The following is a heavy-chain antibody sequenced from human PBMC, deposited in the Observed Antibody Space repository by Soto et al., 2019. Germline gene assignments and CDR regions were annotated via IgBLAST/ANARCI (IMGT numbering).Heavy chain of an antibody. CDR1: GGSISSYY. CDR3: ARRGEDIVVVPAALDAFDI. CDR2: IYYSGST. D-gene: IGHD2-2*01. V-gene: IGHV4-59*08. Sequence: SETLSLTCTVSGGSISSYYWSWIRQPPGKGLEWIGYIYYSGSTNYNPSLKSRVTISVDTSKNQFSLKLSSVTAAGTAVYYCARRGEDIVVVPAALDAFDIWGQGTMVTVSS. J-gene: IGHJ3*02.